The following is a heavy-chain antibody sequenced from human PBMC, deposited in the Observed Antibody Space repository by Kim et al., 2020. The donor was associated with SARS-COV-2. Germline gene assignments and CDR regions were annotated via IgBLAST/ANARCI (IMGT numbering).Heavy chain of an antibody. D-gene: IGHD4-17*01. CDR1: GFTFSDHY. CDR2: TRNKANSYTT. J-gene: IGHJ3*02. Sequence: GGSLRLSCAASGFTFSDHYMDWVRQAPGKGLEWVGRTRNKANSYTTEYAASVKGRFTISRDDSKNSLYLQMNSLKTEDTAVYYCASAVTTSDAFDIWGQGTMVTVSS. V-gene: IGHV3-72*01. CDR3: ASAVTTSDAFDI.